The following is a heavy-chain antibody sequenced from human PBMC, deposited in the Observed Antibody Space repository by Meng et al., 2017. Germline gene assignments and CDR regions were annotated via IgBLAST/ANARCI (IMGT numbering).Heavy chain of an antibody. CDR2: IYHSGST. V-gene: IGHV4-4*02. D-gene: IGHD2-15*01. Sequence: VQRPESGPGLVKPSGTLSLTCAVSGGSISSSNWWSWVRQPPGKGLEWIGEIYHSGSTNYNPSLKSRVTISVDKSKNQFSLKLSSVTAADTAVYYCARWSIYCSGGSCYSFDYWGQGTLVTVSS. J-gene: IGHJ4*02. CDR3: ARWSIYCSGGSCYSFDY. CDR1: GGSISSSNW.